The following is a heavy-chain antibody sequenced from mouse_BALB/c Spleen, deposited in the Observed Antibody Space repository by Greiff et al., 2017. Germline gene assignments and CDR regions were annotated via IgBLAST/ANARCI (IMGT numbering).Heavy chain of an antibody. V-gene: IGHV3-2*02. CDR1: GYSITSDYA. J-gene: IGHJ4*01. CDR2: ISYSGST. CDR3: ARYYAMDY. Sequence: EVQGVESGPGLVKPSQSLSLTCTVTGYSITSDYAWNWIRQFPGNKLEWMGYISYSGSTSYNPSLKSRISITRDTSKNQFFLQLNSVTTEDTATYYCARYYAMDYWGQGTSVTVSS.